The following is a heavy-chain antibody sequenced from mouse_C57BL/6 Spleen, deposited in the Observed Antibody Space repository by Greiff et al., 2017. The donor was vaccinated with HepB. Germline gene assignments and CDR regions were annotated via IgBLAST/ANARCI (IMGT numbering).Heavy chain of an antibody. CDR2: IRNKANGYTT. CDR1: GFTFTDYY. CDR3: ARYMDYYGSSYYYYAMDY. D-gene: IGHD1-1*01. Sequence: EVQVVESGGGLVQPGGSLSLSCAASGFTFTDYYMSWVRQPPGKALEWLGFIRNKANGYTTEYSASVKGRFTISRDNSQSILYLQMNALRAEDSATYYCARYMDYYGSSYYYYAMDYWGQGTSVTVSS. V-gene: IGHV7-3*01. J-gene: IGHJ4*01.